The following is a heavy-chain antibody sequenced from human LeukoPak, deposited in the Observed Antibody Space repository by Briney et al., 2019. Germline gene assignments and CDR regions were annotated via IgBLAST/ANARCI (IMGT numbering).Heavy chain of an antibody. CDR2: ISGDGRYT. V-gene: IGHV3-74*03. CDR3: ASEGSSGLGFFDV. D-gene: IGHD3-22*01. J-gene: IGHJ2*01. CDR1: GVTFADYY. Sequence: GESLRLSCAASGVTFADYYVHWVRQAPGGGLVWVARISGDGRYTKTADSLEGRVTISRDNAINTLYLQMVSLRADDTAVYFCASEGSSGLGFFDVWGRGTLVIVSS.